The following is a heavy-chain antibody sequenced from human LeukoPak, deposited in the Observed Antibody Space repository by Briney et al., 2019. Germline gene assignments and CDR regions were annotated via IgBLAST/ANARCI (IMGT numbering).Heavy chain of an antibody. CDR2: INAGNGNI. D-gene: IGHD2-2*01. CDR3: ARGYCSSTSCYMDV. J-gene: IGHJ6*02. Sequence: ASVKVSCKASGHTSTTYAIHWVRQAPGQWLEWMGWINAGNGNIKYSQKLQGRVTITGDTSASTAYMELSSLRSEDTAVYYCARGYCSSTSCYMDVWGQGTTVT. V-gene: IGHV1-3*01. CDR1: GHTSTTYA.